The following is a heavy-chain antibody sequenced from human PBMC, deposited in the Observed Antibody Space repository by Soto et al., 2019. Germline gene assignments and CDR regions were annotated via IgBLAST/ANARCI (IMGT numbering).Heavy chain of an antibody. V-gene: IGHV3-30-3*01. CDR3: ARGDYYDSSGDYGPPNNDAFDI. CDR2: ISYDGSNK. Sequence: VGSLRLSCAASGFTFSSYAMHWVRQAPGKGLEWVAVISYDGSNKYYADSVKGRFTISRDNAKNSLYLQMNSLRAEDTAVYYCARGDYYDSSGDYGPPNNDAFDIWGQGTMVTVSS. CDR1: GFTFSSYA. D-gene: IGHD3-22*01. J-gene: IGHJ3*02.